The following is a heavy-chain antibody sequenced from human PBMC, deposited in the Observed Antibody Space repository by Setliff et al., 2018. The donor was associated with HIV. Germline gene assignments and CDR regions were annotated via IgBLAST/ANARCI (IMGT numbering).Heavy chain of an antibody. CDR2: TNPQSDIA. J-gene: IGHJ4*02. Sequence: SVKVSCKASGFPFNHYALSWVRQAPGQRPEWMGGTNPQSDIANYAQRFQGRVTITADHSTTTTYMELTSLRADDTAVYYCVRVGPWYYARSGYLASWDYWGQGTLVTVSS. D-gene: IGHD3-22*01. CDR3: VRVGPWYYARSGYLASWDY. V-gene: IGHV1-69*10. CDR1: GFPFNHYA.